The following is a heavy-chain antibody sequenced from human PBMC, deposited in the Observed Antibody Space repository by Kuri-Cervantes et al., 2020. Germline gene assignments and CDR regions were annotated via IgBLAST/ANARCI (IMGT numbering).Heavy chain of an antibody. J-gene: IGHJ4*02. CDR3: ARGYSGYDGGNY. V-gene: IGHV3-33*08. Sequence: GGSLRLSCAASGFSVSSKYMSWFRQAPGKGLEWVAVIWCDGSNKYYADSVKGRFTISRDNSKNTLYLQMNSLRAEDTAVYYCARGYSGYDGGNYWGQGTLVTVSS. CDR1: GFSVSSKY. D-gene: IGHD5-12*01. CDR2: IWCDGSNK.